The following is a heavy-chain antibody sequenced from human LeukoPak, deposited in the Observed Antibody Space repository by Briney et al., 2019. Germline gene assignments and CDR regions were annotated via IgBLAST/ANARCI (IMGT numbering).Heavy chain of an antibody. CDR1: GYSFTDYY. Sequence: GASVKVSCKASGYSFTDYYLCWVRQAPGQGLEWMGWINPNSGGTNYAQKFQGRVTITRDTSISTAYMELSGLRSDDTAVYYCARDGPSVMVDFDYWGQGTLVTVSS. CDR3: ARDGPSVMVDFDY. V-gene: IGHV1-2*02. J-gene: IGHJ4*02. CDR2: INPNSGGT. D-gene: IGHD5-18*01.